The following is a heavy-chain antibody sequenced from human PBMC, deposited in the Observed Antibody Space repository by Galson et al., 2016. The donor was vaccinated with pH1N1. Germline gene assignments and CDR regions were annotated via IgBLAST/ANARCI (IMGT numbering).Heavy chain of an antibody. CDR3: ARGNMGLDY. V-gene: IGHV3-74*01. J-gene: IGHJ4*02. CDR1: GFTFSKHW. Sequence: SLRPSCAASGFTFSKHWMHWVRQVPGKGLVWVSHINSDGSTTNYAGSVKGRFTISRDNAKNTLSLQMNSLGVEDTAVYYCARGNMGLDYWGQGILVTVSS. D-gene: IGHD2/OR15-2a*01. CDR2: INSDGSTT.